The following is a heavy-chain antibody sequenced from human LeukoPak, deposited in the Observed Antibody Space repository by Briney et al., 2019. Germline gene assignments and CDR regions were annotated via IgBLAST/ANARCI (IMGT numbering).Heavy chain of an antibody. V-gene: IGHV3-74*01. CDR1: GFTFSNYW. Sequence: GGSLRLSCVASGFTFSNYWMHWVRQPPGKGLVWVSRIYVDGRTTNYADSVKGRFTISRDNSKNTLYLQVNSLRAEDTAVYYCAKGGKWDVTPFDCWGQGTLVTVSS. CDR2: IYVDGRTT. D-gene: IGHD1-26*01. J-gene: IGHJ4*02. CDR3: AKGGKWDVTPFDC.